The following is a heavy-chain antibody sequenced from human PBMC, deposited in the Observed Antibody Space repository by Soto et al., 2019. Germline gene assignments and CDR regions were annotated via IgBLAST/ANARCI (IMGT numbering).Heavy chain of an antibody. J-gene: IGHJ5*02. CDR2: IYPGDSET. Sequence: PGESLKISCKGSGYSFTSYWIGWVRQMPGKGLEWMGIIYPGDSETRYSPSFQGQVTITRDTSASTAYMELSSLRSEDTAVYYCARGFPLWFDPWGQGTLVTVSS. V-gene: IGHV5-51*01. CDR1: GYSFTSYW. CDR3: ARGFPLWFDP. D-gene: IGHD3-3*01.